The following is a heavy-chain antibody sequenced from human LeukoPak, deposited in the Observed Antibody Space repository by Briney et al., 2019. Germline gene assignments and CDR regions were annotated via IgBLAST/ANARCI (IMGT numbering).Heavy chain of an antibody. CDR3: ARRVAVAVSFIDY. CDR2: IIPIFGTA. V-gene: IGHV1-69*05. CDR1: GGTFSSYA. Sequence: SVKVPCKASGGTFSSYAISWVRQAPGQGLEWMGGIIPIFGTANYAQKFQGRVTITTDESTSTAYMELSSLRSEDMAVYYCARRVAVAVSFIDYWGQGTLVTVSS. J-gene: IGHJ4*02. D-gene: IGHD6-19*01.